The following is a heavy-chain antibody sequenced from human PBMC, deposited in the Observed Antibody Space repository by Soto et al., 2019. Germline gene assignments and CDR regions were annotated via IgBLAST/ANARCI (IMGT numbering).Heavy chain of an antibody. V-gene: IGHV4-31*11. CDR2: IFSSGST. CDR1: SGSISSGEDY. Sequence: QVQLQESGPGLVKPSETLSLTCAVSSGSISSGEDYWSWIRQRPGKGLECIGYIFSSGSTFYNPSFKSRASISRDTSQNHFSLRLSAVTAADTATYYCARDGGSTVKRRNNYYFYMDVWGKGKTVTVSS. CDR3: ARDGGSTVKRRNNYYFYMDV. J-gene: IGHJ6*03. D-gene: IGHD4-4*01.